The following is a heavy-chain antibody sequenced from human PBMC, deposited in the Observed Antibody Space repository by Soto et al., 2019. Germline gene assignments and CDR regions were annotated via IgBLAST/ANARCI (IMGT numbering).Heavy chain of an antibody. CDR1: GFSFSPYD. D-gene: IGHD2-2*01. CDR2: LTGSGDDT. V-gene: IGHV3-23*01. CDR3: VRERKGYFDP. Sequence: PGWSLRLSCVASGFSFSPYDMNWVRQAPGKGLEWVAGLTGSGDDTYYADSVKGRFTISRVNSKNILYLQMNNLRVDDTALYYCVRERKGYFDPWGQGTRVTVSS. J-gene: IGHJ5*02.